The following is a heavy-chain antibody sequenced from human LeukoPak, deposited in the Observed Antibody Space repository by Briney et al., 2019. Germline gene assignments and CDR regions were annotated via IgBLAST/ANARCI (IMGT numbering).Heavy chain of an antibody. CDR2: IKSKTDGGTT. D-gene: IGHD3-3*01. J-gene: IGHJ4*02. CDR1: GFTFSNAW. Sequence: GGSLRLSCAASGFTFSNAWMSWVRQAPGKGLEWVGRIKSKTDGGTTDYAAPVKGRLTISRDDSKNTLYLQMNSLKTEDTAVYYCTTVPSLLFWSAQYYFDYWGQGTLVTVSS. V-gene: IGHV3-15*01. CDR3: TTVPSLLFWSAQYYFDY.